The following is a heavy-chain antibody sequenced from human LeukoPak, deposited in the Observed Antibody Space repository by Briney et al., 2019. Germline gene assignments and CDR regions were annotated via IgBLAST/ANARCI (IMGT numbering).Heavy chain of an antibody. CDR1: GYTFTIYY. J-gene: IGHJ4*02. D-gene: IGHD4-17*01. V-gene: IGHV1-46*01. CDR2: INPSGGST. CDR3: ARDHQYGDYDGTFDY. Sequence: GASVKVSCKASGYTFTIYYMHWVRQAPGQGLEWMGIINPSGGSTSYAQKFQGRVTMTRDMSTNTVYMELSSLRSEDTAVYYCARDHQYGDYDGTFDYWGQGTLVTVSS.